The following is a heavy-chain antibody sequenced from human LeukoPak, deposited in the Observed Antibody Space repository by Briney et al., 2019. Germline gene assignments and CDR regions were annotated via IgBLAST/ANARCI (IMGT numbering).Heavy chain of an antibody. Sequence: PSETLSLTCTVSGGSISSGSYYWSWTRQPAGKGLEWIGRIYTSGSTNYNPSLKSRVTISVDTSKNQFSLKLSSVTAADTAVYYCARGFRFPYAFDIWGRGTMVTVSS. D-gene: IGHD3-16*02. V-gene: IGHV4-61*02. J-gene: IGHJ3*02. CDR2: IYTSGST. CDR1: GGSISSGSYY. CDR3: ARGFRFPYAFDI.